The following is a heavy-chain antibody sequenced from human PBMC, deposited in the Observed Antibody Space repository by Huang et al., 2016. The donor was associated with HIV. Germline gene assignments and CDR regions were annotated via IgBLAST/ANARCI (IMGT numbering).Heavy chain of an antibody. CDR2: IKTKTDGGTA. Sequence: EVQLVQSGGGLVKPGGSLRVSCAASGLTFSNAWMKWVGQGPGKRLAWLGRIKTKTDGGTADYAAPVKGRFTIARDGSKNTFYLEMSSLKTEDTALYFCTTNPDYWGQGTLVTVSS. V-gene: IGHV3-15*01. CDR1: GLTFSNAW. J-gene: IGHJ4*02. CDR3: TTNPDY.